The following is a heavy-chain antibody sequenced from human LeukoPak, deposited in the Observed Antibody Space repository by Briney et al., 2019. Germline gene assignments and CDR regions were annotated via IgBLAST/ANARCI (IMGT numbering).Heavy chain of an antibody. Sequence: PGGSLRLSCVASGFTFSDAWMSWVRQAPGKGLEWVGGIQSKTDGGTADYAAPVKGRFSISRGDSKNTLYLQVSALITEDTAVYYCTPDLRDYYYYYMDVWGKGTTVTVSS. V-gene: IGHV3-15*01. CDR3: TPDLRDYYYYYMDV. J-gene: IGHJ6*03. D-gene: IGHD3-9*01. CDR1: GFTFSDAW. CDR2: IQSKTDGGTA.